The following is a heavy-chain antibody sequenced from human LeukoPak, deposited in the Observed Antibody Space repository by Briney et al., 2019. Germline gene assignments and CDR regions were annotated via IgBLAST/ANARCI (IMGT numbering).Heavy chain of an antibody. CDR2: ISGSGGTT. V-gene: IGHV3-23*01. J-gene: IGHJ6*03. CDR3: AKASRFGYSYGPREYFYYMDV. Sequence: TGGSLRLPCATSGFTFTTFWMHWVRQAPGKGLEWVSAISGSGGTTYYADSVKGRFTISRDNSKNTLYLQMNTLRAEGTAVYYCAKASRFGYSYGPREYFYYMDVWGKGTTVTISS. CDR1: GFTFTTFW. D-gene: IGHD5-18*01.